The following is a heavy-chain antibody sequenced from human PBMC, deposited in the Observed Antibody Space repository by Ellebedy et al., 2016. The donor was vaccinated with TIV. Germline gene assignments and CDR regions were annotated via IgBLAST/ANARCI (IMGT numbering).Heavy chain of an antibody. CDR2: IKSKTDGGTT. J-gene: IGHJ6*02. D-gene: IGHD3-3*01. V-gene: IGHV3-15*07. Sequence: GESLKISCAASGFTFSNAWMNWVRQAPGKGLEWVGRIKSKTDGGTTDYAAPVKGRFTISRDDSKNTLYLQMNSLKTEDTAVYYCTTDLWYKQKGDLESGYWHYGMDVWGQGTTVTVSS. CDR1: GFTFSNAW. CDR3: TTDLWYKQKGDLESGYWHYGMDV.